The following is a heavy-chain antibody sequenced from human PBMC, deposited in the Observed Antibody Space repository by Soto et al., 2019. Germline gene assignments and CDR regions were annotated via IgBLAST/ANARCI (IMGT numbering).Heavy chain of an antibody. D-gene: IGHD3-3*01. CDR3: ARDLRGSFFGVVLYYFDY. V-gene: IGHV3-21*01. CDR2: ISSSSSYI. CDR1: GFTFSSYS. J-gene: IGHJ4*02. Sequence: GGSLRLSCAASGFTFSSYSMNWVRQAPGKGLEWVSSISSSSSYIYYADSVKGRFTISRDNAKNSLYLQMNSLRAEDTAVYYCARDLRGSFFGVVLYYFDYWGQGTLVTVSS.